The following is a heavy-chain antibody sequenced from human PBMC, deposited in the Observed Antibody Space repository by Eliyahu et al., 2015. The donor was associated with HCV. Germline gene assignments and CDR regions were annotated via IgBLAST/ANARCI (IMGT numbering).Heavy chain of an antibody. CDR3: AKDSHEAVAGTLGFDY. CDR1: GFTFDDYA. Sequence: EVQLVESGGGLVQPGRSLRLSCAASGFTFDDYAMHWVRQAPGKGLEWVSGISWNSGSIGYADSVKGRFTISRDNAKNSLYLQMNSLRAEDTALYYCAKDSHEAVAGTLGFDYWGQGTLVTVSS. J-gene: IGHJ4*02. CDR2: ISWNSGSI. D-gene: IGHD6-19*01. V-gene: IGHV3-9*01.